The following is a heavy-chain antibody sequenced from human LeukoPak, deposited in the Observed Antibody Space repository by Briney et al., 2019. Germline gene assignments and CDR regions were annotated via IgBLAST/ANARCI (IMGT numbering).Heavy chain of an antibody. CDR3: ARDQEGFDY. CDR2: IYPRDGST. CDR1: GYTFTSNY. Sequence: ASVKVSCTASGYTFTSNYIHWVRQAPGQGLEWMGMIYPRDGSTSYAQKFQGRVTVTRDTSTSTAHMELSGLRSEDTAVYYCARDQEGFDYWGQGTLVTVSS. J-gene: IGHJ4*02. V-gene: IGHV1-46*01.